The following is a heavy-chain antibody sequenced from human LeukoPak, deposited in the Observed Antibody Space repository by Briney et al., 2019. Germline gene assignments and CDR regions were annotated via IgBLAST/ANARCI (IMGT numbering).Heavy chain of an antibody. CDR2: IKSKTDGGTT. D-gene: IGHD5-12*01. CDR3: TTDRLTYYYGMDV. Sequence: NSGGSLRLSCAASGFTFSSYSMNWVRQAPGKGLEWVGRIKSKTDGGTTDYAAPVQGRFTISRDDSKNTLYLQMNSLKTEDTAVYYCTTDRLTYYYGMDVWGQGTTVTVSS. J-gene: IGHJ6*02. V-gene: IGHV3-15*01. CDR1: GFTFSSYS.